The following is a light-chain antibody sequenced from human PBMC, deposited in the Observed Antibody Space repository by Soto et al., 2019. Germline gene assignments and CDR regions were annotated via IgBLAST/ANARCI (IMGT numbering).Light chain of an antibody. Sequence: QSALTQPASVSGSPGQSITISCTGTSSDFGGYNYVSWYQHLPGKAPKLMIYDNNKRPSGIPDRFSGSKSGTSATLGITGLQTGDEADYYCGTWDSSLSVVFGGGTKLTVL. CDR2: DNN. J-gene: IGLJ2*01. CDR3: GTWDSSLSVV. CDR1: SSDFGGYNY. V-gene: IGLV1-51*01.